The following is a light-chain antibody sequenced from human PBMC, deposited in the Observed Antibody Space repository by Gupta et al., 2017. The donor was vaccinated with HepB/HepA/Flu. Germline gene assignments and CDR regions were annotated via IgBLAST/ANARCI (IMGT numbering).Light chain of an antibody. J-gene: IGLJ1*01. CDR2: DVS. CDR1: SSDIGTHNY. CDR3: CSSSSSSTLYL. Sequence: QSALTQPASVSGSRGQSITISCTGTSSDIGTHNYVSWYQQNPGKAPKLIIHDVSDRPSGVSNRFSGSKSGNTASLTISGLQAEDEADYYCCSSSSSSTLYLFGTGTEVTVL. V-gene: IGLV2-14*01.